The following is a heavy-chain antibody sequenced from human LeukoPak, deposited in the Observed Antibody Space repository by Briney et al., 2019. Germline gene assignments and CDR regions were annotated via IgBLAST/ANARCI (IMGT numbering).Heavy chain of an antibody. CDR2: IYTTGST. Sequence: SETLSLTCTVPGGSINNHYWSWIRQPAGKGLEWIGRIYTTGSTNYNPSLKSRVTMSVDTSKNQISLKLSSVTAADTAVYYCARDRSSAVAGYHFDNWGQGTLVTVSS. CDR1: GGSINNHY. CDR3: ARDRSSAVAGYHFDN. V-gene: IGHV4-4*07. J-gene: IGHJ4*02. D-gene: IGHD6-19*01.